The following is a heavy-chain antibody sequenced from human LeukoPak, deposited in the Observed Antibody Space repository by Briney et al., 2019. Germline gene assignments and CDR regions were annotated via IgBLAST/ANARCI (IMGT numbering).Heavy chain of an antibody. V-gene: IGHV4-38-2*02. CDR1: GYSISSGYY. CDR2: IYHSGRT. J-gene: IGHJ4*02. D-gene: IGHD3-22*01. Sequence: SETLSLTCTVSGYSISSGYYWGWIRQPPGKGLEWIGSIYHSGRTFYNPSLKSRVTISVDTSKNQFSLKLTSVTAADTAVYYCARGRRYYYDSSGYYPADWGQGTLVTVSS. CDR3: ARGRRYYYDSSGYYPAD.